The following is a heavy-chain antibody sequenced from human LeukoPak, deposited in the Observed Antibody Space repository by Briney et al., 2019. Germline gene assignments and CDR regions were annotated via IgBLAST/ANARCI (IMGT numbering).Heavy chain of an antibody. CDR1: GFTFSSYS. CDR3: AKDSAGSWPFYYFDY. J-gene: IGHJ4*02. CDR2: ISSSSSYI. D-gene: IGHD6-13*01. V-gene: IGHV3-21*04. Sequence: PGGSLRLSCAASGFTFSSYSMNWVRQAPGKGLEWVSSISSSSSYIYYADSVKGRFTISRDNAKNSLYLQMNSLRAEDTALYYCAKDSAGSWPFYYFDYWGQGTLVTVSS.